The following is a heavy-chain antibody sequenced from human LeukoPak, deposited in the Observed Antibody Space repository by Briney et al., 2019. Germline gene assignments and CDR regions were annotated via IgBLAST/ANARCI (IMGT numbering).Heavy chain of an antibody. CDR2: IKSKTDGGTT. J-gene: IGHJ3*02. CDR3: TTRSGHYSFDAFDI. D-gene: IGHD3-22*01. CDR1: GFTFSSYG. V-gene: IGHV3-15*01. Sequence: GGSLRLSCAASGFTFSSYGMHWVRQAPGKGLEWVGRIKSKTDGGTTDYAVPVKGRFTISRDDSKNTLYLQMNSLKTEDTAVYYCTTRSGHYSFDAFDIWGQGTMVTVSS.